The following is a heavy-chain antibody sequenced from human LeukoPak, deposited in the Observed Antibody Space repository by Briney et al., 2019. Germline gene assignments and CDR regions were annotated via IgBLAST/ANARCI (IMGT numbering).Heavy chain of an antibody. J-gene: IGHJ4*02. D-gene: IGHD3-3*01. V-gene: IGHV3-21*01. Sequence: GGSLRLSCAASGFTFSSYSMNWVRQAPGKGLEWVSSISSSSSYIYYAESVKGRFTISRDNAKISLHMKMNSLRAEDTAVYYCARDYDFWSGYYHNFDYWGQGTLVTVSS. CDR2: ISSSSSYI. CDR3: ARDYDFWSGYYHNFDY. CDR1: GFTFSSYS.